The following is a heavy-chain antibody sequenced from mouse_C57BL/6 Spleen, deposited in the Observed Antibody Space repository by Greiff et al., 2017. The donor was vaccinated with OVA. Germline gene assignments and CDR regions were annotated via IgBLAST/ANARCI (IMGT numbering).Heavy chain of an antibody. J-gene: IGHJ3*01. Sequence: VQLQQSGAELVRPGASVTLSCKASGYTFTDYEMHWVKQTPVHGLEWIGAIDPETGGTAYNQKFKGKAILTADKSSSTAYMERRSLTSEDTADYYCTRSDCYSSSYPFAYWGQGTLVTVSA. CDR2: IDPETGGT. CDR1: GYTFTDYE. D-gene: IGHD1-1*01. CDR3: TRSDCYSSSYPFAY. V-gene: IGHV1-15*01.